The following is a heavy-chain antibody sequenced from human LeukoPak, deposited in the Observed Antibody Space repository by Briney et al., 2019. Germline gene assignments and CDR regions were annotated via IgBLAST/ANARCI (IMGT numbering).Heavy chain of an antibody. V-gene: IGHV3-33*08. CDR2: IWYDGSNK. CDR3: ARGGRTTWHGMDV. J-gene: IGHJ6*02. D-gene: IGHD4-17*01. CDR1: GFTFSSYA. Sequence: GGSLRLSCAASGFTFSSYAMHWVRQAPGKGLEWVAVIWYDGSNKNYADSVKGRFTISRDNSKNTLYLQMNSLRAEDTAVYYCARGGRTTWHGMDVWGQGTTVTVSS.